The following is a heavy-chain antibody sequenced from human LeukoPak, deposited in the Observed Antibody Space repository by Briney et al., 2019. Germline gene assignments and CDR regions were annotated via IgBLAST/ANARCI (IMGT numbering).Heavy chain of an antibody. J-gene: IGHJ4*02. Sequence: SETLSLTCAVSGYSISSGYYWGWIRQPPGKGLEWIGSIYHSGSTYYNPSLKSRVTISVDTSKNQFSLKLSSVTAADTAVYYCARQNRYDIYYFDYWGPGTLVSVSS. CDR3: ARQNRYDIYYFDY. CDR1: GYSISSGYY. D-gene: IGHD3/OR15-3a*01. CDR2: IYHSGST. V-gene: IGHV4-38-2*01.